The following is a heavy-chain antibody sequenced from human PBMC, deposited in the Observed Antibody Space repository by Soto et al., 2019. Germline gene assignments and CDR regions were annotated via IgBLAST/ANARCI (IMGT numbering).Heavy chain of an antibody. D-gene: IGHD4-17*01. CDR1: EFTLSTYA. Sequence: GGSLRLSCAASEFTLSTYAMSWVRQAPGKGLEWVSAISGSGDSTYYVDSVRGRFTISRDNSKNTVYLQMNSLRAEDTALYFCAKEKAPNGGDSLGYLDYWGQGTLVTVSS. CDR2: ISGSGDST. V-gene: IGHV3-23*01. J-gene: IGHJ4*02. CDR3: AKEKAPNGGDSLGYLDY.